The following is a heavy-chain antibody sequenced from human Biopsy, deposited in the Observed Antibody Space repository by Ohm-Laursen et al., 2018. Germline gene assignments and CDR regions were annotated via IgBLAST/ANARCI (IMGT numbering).Heavy chain of an antibody. CDR3: ARSRGSSGIATIYYYGMDV. CDR1: GVTLSGYS. V-gene: IGHV3-21*01. CDR2: ISSSSDNI. D-gene: IGHD3-10*01. J-gene: IGHJ6*02. Sequence: SLRLSCSASGVTLSGYSMNWVRQTPGKGLEWVSTISSSSDNIYYVDSVKSRFTISRDNAKNSLYLQMNSLRAGDTAVYYCARSRGSSGIATIYYYGMDVWGQGTTVTVSS.